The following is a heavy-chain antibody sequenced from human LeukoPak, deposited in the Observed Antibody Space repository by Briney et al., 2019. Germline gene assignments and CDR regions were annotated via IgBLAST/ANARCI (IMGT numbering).Heavy chain of an antibody. D-gene: IGHD3-22*01. J-gene: IGHJ4*02. CDR2: IFGSGGSA. CDR1: GFTFNNFA. CDR3: TKTTTGYSSGQYPGWPADH. V-gene: IGHV3-23*01. Sequence: GGSLRLSCTASGFTFNNFAMYWVRQAPRKGLEWVAGIFGSGGSAHYADSVKGRFTISRDNSKNTVYLQMDSLRGEDTAVYYCTKTTTGYSSGQYPGWPADHWGQGALVTVSS.